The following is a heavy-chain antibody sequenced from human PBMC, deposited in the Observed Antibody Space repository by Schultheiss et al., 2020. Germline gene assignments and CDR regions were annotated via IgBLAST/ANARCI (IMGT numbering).Heavy chain of an antibody. J-gene: IGHJ4*02. D-gene: IGHD3-10*01. CDR1: GGSFSGHL. CDR2: INHRGST. CDR3: ARSPPRGHFDY. V-gene: IGHV4-34*01. Sequence: SQTLSLTCAVYGGSFSGHLWTWIRQPPGKGLEWIGEINHRGSTSYNPSLKSRVTISVDTSKKQFSLRLTSVTAADTAVYYCARSPPRGHFDYWGQGTLVTVSS.